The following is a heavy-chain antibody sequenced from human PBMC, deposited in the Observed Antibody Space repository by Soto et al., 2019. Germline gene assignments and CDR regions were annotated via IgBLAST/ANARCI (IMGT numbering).Heavy chain of an antibody. CDR3: ARGGGSDSFDY. D-gene: IGHD1-26*01. J-gene: IGHJ4*02. CDR2: INHLETT. CDR1: GASISVGGYS. Sequence: PSETLSLTCTVSGASISVGGYSWIRIRQTPGKGLEWIGYINHLETTFYNPSFESRLTLSIDRAKNRFSLKLHSMSAADRAVYFCARGGGSDSFDYWGQGILVTVSS. V-gene: IGHV4-30-2*01.